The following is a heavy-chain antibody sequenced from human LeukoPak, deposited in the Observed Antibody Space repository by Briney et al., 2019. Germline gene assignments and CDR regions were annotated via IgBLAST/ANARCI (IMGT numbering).Heavy chain of an antibody. J-gene: IGHJ1*01. Sequence: GGSLRLSCAASGFTFSSYGMHWVRQAPGKGLEWVAFIRYDGSNKYYADSVKGRFTISRDNSKNTLYLQMNSLRAEDTAVYYCAKESDCGGDCYFSEYFQHWGQAPWSPSPQ. CDR2: IRYDGSNK. D-gene: IGHD2-21*02. CDR3: AKESDCGGDCYFSEYFQH. V-gene: IGHV3-30*02. CDR1: GFTFSSYG.